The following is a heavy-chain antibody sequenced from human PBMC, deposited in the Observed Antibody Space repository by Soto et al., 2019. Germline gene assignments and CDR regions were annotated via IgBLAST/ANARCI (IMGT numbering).Heavy chain of an antibody. D-gene: IGHD5-18*01. CDR3: ERERGGYSYGDY. Sequence: QVQLVPSGAEVTKPGASVKVSCKPSGYTFISYGITWVRQAPGQWFEWMGWVNIYEGTTNYAQKFQGRVTMTTDTSPSTVYLELRSLRSDDTAIYYCERERGGYSYGDYWGQGTLVTVSS. J-gene: IGHJ4*02. V-gene: IGHV1-18*01. CDR2: VNIYEGTT. CDR1: GYTFISYG.